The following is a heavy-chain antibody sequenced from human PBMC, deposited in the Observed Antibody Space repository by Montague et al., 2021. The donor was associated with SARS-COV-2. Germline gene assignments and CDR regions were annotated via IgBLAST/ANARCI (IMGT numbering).Heavy chain of an antibody. J-gene: IGHJ5*02. D-gene: IGHD3-10*01. V-gene: IGHV3-66*01. CDR2: IYSSGDT. CDR1: GFPVSSTY. CDR3: ASGVFDT. Sequence: SLRLSCAASGFPVSSTYMSWVRQAPGKGLEWISVIYSSGDTYHADSMKDRFTISRDNSKNTVYLQMHILRAEDTAVYYCASGVFDTWGQGTLVTVSS.